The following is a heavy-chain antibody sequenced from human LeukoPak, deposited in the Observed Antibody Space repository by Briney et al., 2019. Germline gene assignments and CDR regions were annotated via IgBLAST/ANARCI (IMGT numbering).Heavy chain of an antibody. J-gene: IGHJ4*02. V-gene: IGHV3-30*03. CDR2: ISYDGSNK. D-gene: IGHD1-26*01. Sequence: GGSLRLSCAASGFTFSSYGMHWVRQAPGKGLEWVAVISYDGSNKYYADSVKGRFTISRDNSKNTLYLQMNSLRAEDTAVYYCTELLLGYWGQGTLVTVSS. CDR1: GFTFSSYG. CDR3: TELLLGY.